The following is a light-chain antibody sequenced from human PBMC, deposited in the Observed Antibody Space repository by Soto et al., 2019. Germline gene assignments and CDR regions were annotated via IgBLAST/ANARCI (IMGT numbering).Light chain of an antibody. V-gene: IGKV1-27*01. J-gene: IGKJ1*01. CDR3: QKYNQAPWT. CDR1: RDIDNS. Sequence: DIQVTQSPPSLSASVGDRVTITCRASRDIDNSLAWYQQKPGKAPRLLIYAASTLQSGVPSRFGGSGSGTSFILTITTLQPDDVATYYCQKYNQAPWTFGQGTKVEV. CDR2: AAS.